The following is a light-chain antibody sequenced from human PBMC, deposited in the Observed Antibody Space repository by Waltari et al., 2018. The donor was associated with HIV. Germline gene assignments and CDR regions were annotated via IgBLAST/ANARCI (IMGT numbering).Light chain of an antibody. Sequence: QSVLTQPPSVAGAPGQRGSIPCTGSSSNLGPGFDAHWYQHLPEAAPKLLIYDNIIRPPSDPGGYSGTRSSTSACLAITGLHAVEEADCYCQSIDGGLSGGVFRGGPQL. CDR1: SSNLGPGFD. J-gene: IGLJ2*01. CDR2: DNI. CDR3: QSIDGGLSGGV. V-gene: IGLV1-40*01.